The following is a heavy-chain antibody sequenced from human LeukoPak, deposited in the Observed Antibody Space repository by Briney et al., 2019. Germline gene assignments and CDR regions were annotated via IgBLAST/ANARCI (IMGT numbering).Heavy chain of an antibody. D-gene: IGHD3-16*01. CDR3: ARDWVHKIDY. V-gene: IGHV3-74*01. Sequence: GGSLRLSCETAGFTFSSYVMHWVRRTPGKGLVWVSRISHDGIISYADSVKGRFTISRDNAKNTLILQMNSLRVEDTAVYYCARDWVHKIDYWGRGTLVTVSS. J-gene: IGHJ4*02. CDR1: GFTFSSYV. CDR2: ISHDGII.